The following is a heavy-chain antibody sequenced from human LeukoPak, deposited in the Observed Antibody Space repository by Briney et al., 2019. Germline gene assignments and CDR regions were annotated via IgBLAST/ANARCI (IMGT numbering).Heavy chain of an antibody. J-gene: IGHJ6*02. D-gene: IGHD6-13*01. V-gene: IGHV3-23*01. CDR1: GFIFSSYS. CDR3: AIAASSSWPSYYYGMDV. CDR2: ITGSGGNT. Sequence: GGSLRLSCAGSGFIFSSYSMSWVRQAPGKGLEWVSVITGSGGNTYYADSVKGRFTISKDNSKNTVYLQMSSLRVDDTAVYYCAIAASSSWPSYYYGMDVWGQGTTVTVSS.